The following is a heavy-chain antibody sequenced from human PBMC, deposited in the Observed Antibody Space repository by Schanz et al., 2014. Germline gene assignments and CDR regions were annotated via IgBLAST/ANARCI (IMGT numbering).Heavy chain of an antibody. D-gene: IGHD6-19*01. CDR1: GFNFNTYA. CDR2: ISSSSSYI. Sequence: EVQLLESGGGLAQPGGSLRLACAASGFNFNTYAMSWVRQAPGKGLEWVSSISSSSSYISYADSVKGRFTISRDNARSSLYLQMSSLRDGDTAVYYCARDLISSGWYGWGQGTLXTVSS. CDR3: ARDLISSGWYG. J-gene: IGHJ4*02. V-gene: IGHV3-21*02.